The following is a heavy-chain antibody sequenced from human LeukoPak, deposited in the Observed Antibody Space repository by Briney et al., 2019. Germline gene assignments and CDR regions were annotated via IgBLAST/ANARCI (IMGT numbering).Heavy chain of an antibody. V-gene: IGHV1-2*02. CDR2: INPNNGGI. CDR3: ARDHRSGYFPDY. Sequence: ASVKVSCKGSGYTFTTYYMHWVRQAPGQGLEWMGWINPNNGGIKYAQKFQGRVTLTRDTSISTAYMELSRLRSNDTAVYYCARDHRSGYFPDYWGQGTLVTVSS. D-gene: IGHD3-22*01. J-gene: IGHJ4*02. CDR1: GYTFTTYY.